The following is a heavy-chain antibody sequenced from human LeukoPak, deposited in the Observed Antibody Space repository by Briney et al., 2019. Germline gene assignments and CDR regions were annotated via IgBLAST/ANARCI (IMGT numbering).Heavy chain of an antibody. CDR2: INPNSGGT. J-gene: IGHJ4*02. CDR1: GYTFTGYY. V-gene: IGHV1-2*02. CDR3: ARVPGLRLGFDY. D-gene: IGHD5-12*01. Sequence: ASVKVSCKASGYTFTGYYMHWVRQVPGQGLGWMGWINPNSGGTNYAQKFQGRVTMTRDTSISTAYMELSRLRSDDTAVYYCARVPGLRLGFDYWGQGTLVTVSS.